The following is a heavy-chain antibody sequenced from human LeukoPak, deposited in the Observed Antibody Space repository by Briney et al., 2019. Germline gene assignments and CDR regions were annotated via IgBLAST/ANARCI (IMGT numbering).Heavy chain of an antibody. CDR1: GYSFSAYY. CDR2: INPNSGAT. J-gene: IGHJ5*02. CDR3: AREVCDGTNCSNWFDP. Sequence: GASVKVSCKASGYSFSAYYMHWVRQAPGQGLEWMGWINPNSGATNYAQKFQGRVTMTRDTSTNTAYMELSRLRSDDTAVFYCAREVCDGTNCSNWFDPWGRGTLVTVAS. D-gene: IGHD2-2*01. V-gene: IGHV1-2*02.